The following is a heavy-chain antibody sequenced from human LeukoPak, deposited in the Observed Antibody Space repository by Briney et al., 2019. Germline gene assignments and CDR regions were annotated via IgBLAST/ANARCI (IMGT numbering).Heavy chain of an antibody. CDR1: GFTFSSYS. J-gene: IGHJ4*02. V-gene: IGHV3-48*01. D-gene: IGHD3-10*01. CDR2: ISSSSSTI. CDR3: AKDSGARGSGKIDY. Sequence: GGSLRLSCAASGFTFSSYSMNWVRQAPGKGLEWVSYISSSSSTIYYADSVKGRFTISRDNAKNSLYLQMNSLRAEDTALYYCAKDSGARGSGKIDYWGQGTLVTVSS.